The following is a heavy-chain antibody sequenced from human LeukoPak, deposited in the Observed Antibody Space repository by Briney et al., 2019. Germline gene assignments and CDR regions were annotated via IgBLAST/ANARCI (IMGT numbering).Heavy chain of an antibody. CDR1: GFTFSNYA. CDR3: AKDIVVVPAAILDY. CDR2: ISGSGGST. V-gene: IGHV3-23*01. D-gene: IGHD2-2*02. Sequence: PGGSLRLSCAASGFTFSNYAMSWVRQAPGKGLEWVSAISGSGGSTYYADSVKGRFTISRDNSKNTLYLQMNSLRAEDTAVYYCAKDIVVVPAAILDYWGQGTLVTVSS. J-gene: IGHJ4*02.